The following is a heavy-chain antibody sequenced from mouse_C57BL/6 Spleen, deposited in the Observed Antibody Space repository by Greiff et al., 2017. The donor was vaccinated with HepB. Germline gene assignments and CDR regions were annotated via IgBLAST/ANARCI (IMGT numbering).Heavy chain of an antibody. D-gene: IGHD4-1*02. CDR2: IDPSDSYT. Sequence: QVQLQQPGAELVKPGASVKLSCKASGYTFTSYWMPWVKQRPGQGLEWIGEIDPSDSYTNYNQKFKGKATLTVDTSSSTAYMQLSSLTSEDSAVYYCARPSTGTYFDYWGQGTTLTVSS. CDR1: GYTFTSYW. J-gene: IGHJ2*01. V-gene: IGHV1-50*01. CDR3: ARPSTGTYFDY.